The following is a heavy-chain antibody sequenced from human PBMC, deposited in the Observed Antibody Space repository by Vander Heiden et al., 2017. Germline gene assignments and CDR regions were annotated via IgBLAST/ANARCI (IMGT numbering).Heavy chain of an antibody. D-gene: IGHD4-17*01. Sequence: EVQLVESGGGLVKPGGSLTLSCAASRFTFSSYSMNWVRQAPGKGLEWVSSISSSSSYIYYADSVKGRFTISRDNAKNSLYLQMNSLRAEDTAVYYCARGTVTVDYWGQGTLVTVSS. CDR3: ARGTVTVDY. J-gene: IGHJ4*02. CDR1: RFTFSSYS. CDR2: ISSSSSYI. V-gene: IGHV3-21*01.